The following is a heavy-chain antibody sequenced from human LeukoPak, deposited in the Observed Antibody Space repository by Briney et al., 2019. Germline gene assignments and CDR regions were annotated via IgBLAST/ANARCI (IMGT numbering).Heavy chain of an antibody. Sequence: ASVKVSCKASGYTFTSYGISWVRQAPGQGLEWMGWISAYNGNTNYAQKLQGRVTMTTDTSTSTAYMELRSLRSDDTAVYYCARSRDAWELLSMGYYYYMDVRGKGTTVTISS. D-gene: IGHD1-26*01. CDR3: ARSRDAWELLSMGYYYYMDV. J-gene: IGHJ6*03. V-gene: IGHV1-18*01. CDR2: ISAYNGNT. CDR1: GYTFTSYG.